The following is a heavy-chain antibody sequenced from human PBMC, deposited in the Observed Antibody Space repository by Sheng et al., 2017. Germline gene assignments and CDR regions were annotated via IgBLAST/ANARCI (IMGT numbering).Heavy chain of an antibody. CDR2: ISGSGGST. V-gene: IGHV3-23*01. Sequence: EVQLLESGGGLVQPGGSLRLSCAASGFTFSSYAMSWVRQAPGKGLECVSAISGSGGSTYYADSVKGRFTISRDNSKNTLYLQMNSLRAEDTAVYYCAKDGYDFWSGYSTHNWFDPWGQGTLVTVSS. CDR1: GFTFSSYA. CDR3: AKDGYDFWSGYSTHNWFDP. D-gene: IGHD3-3*01. J-gene: IGHJ5*02.